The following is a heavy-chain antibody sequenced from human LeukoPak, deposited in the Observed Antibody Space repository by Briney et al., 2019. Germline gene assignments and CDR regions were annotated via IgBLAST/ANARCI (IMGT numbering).Heavy chain of an antibody. J-gene: IGHJ6*03. V-gene: IGHV3-11*01. CDR2: ISSTSDTI. Sequence: NPGGSLRLSCAASGFTFSDYYMSWIRQAPGKGLEWVSYISSTSDTIYYADSVKGRFTISRDNAKTSLSLQMNSLRAEDTAVYYCARALSRYCRGGDCYSGHYYYYMDVWGKGTTVTVSS. CDR1: GFTFSDYY. CDR3: ARALSRYCRGGDCYSGHYYYYMDV. D-gene: IGHD2-15*01.